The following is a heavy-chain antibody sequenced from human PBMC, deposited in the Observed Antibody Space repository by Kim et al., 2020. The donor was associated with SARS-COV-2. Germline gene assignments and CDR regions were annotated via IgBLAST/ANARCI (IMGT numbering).Heavy chain of an antibody. V-gene: IGHV3-7*01. J-gene: IGHJ4*02. D-gene: IGHD6-19*01. CDR3: ARGVAGGDY. Sequence: SEKHYVDSVKGRFTISRDNAKNSLFLPMTSLRVEDTALYYCARGVAGGDYWGQGTLVTVSS. CDR2: SEK.